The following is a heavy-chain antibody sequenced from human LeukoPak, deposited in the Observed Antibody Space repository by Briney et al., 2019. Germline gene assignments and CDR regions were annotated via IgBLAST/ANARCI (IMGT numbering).Heavy chain of an antibody. CDR2: ISGFSGNT. CDR1: GYNFNIYS. CDR3: ARDGVYDLNYLPFEY. V-gene: IGHV1-18*04. D-gene: IGHD1-7*01. Sequence: ASVKVSCKTSGYNFNIYSISWVRQAPGQGVKWLGLISGFSGNTKYAHKLQARLSLTTDTSTNTAYMELRRLRSDDTAVYFRARDGVYDLNYLPFEYWGQGTLVTVSS. J-gene: IGHJ4*02.